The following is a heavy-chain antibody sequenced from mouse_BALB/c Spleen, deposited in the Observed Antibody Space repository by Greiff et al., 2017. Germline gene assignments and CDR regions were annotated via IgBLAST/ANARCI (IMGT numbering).Heavy chain of an antibody. CDR1: GFNIKDYY. Sequence: EVKLQESGAELVRPGALVKLSCKASGFNIKDYYMHWVKQRPEQGLEWIGWIDPENGNTIYDPKFQGKASITADTSSNTAYLQLSSLTSEDTAVYYCAAYYRYDDYFDYWGQGTTLTVSS. CDR2: IDPENGNT. D-gene: IGHD2-14*01. J-gene: IGHJ2*01. V-gene: IGHV14-1*02. CDR3: AAYYRYDDYFDY.